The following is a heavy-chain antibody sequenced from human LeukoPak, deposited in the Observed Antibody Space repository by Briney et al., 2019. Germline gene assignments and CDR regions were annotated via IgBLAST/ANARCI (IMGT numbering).Heavy chain of an antibody. V-gene: IGHV1-18*01. Sequence: GASVKVSCKASGYTFTSYGISWVRQAPGQGLEWMGWISAYNVNTNYAQKLQGRVTMTTDTSTTTAYMEPRSLRSDDTAVYFCARTPLKAAGGTYDYWGQGTLVTVSS. CDR3: ARTPLKAAGGTYDY. D-gene: IGHD6-13*01. CDR1: GYTFTSYG. CDR2: ISAYNVNT. J-gene: IGHJ4*02.